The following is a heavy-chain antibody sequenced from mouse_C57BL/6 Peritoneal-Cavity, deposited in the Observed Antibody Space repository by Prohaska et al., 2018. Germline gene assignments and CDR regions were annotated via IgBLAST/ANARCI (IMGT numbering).Heavy chain of an antibody. CDR1: GFSLTSHG. J-gene: IGHJ3*01. V-gene: IGHV2-2*01. Sequence: GPGLVQPSQSLSITCTVSGFSLTSHGVPWVRQSPGKGLEWLGVIWSGGRTDYNAAFISRLSISKYNSKSQVFFKMNSLQADDSAIYYCARIPYDYQGSDLGQANLITVSA. CDR3: ARIPYDYQGSD. CDR2: IWSGGRT. D-gene: IGHD2-4*01.